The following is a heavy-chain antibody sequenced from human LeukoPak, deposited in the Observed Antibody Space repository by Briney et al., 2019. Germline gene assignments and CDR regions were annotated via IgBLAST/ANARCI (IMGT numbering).Heavy chain of an antibody. D-gene: IGHD1-26*01. J-gene: IGHJ4*02. CDR3: TRGGDSGSYFDY. CDR2: TRNKGNSYPT. Sequence: GGSLRLSCAASGFTFSDHYMDWVRQAPGKRLEWVGRTRNKGNSYPTQYAASVKGRFTLSRDESKNSLYLQMNSLRTEDTAVYYCTRGGDSGSYFDYWGQGTLVTVSS. V-gene: IGHV3-72*01. CDR1: GFTFSDHY.